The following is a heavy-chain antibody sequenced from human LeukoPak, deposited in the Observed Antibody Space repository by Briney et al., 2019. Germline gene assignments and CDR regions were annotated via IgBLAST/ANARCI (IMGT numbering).Heavy chain of an antibody. CDR2: ISGGSRSI. D-gene: IGHD6-6*01. J-gene: IGHJ6*03. CDR1: KFIFGNYT. V-gene: IGHV3-21*04. CDR3: VRERSVKARQEGGHRYYYYMDV. Sequence: GGSLRLSCAASKFIFGNYTMNWVRQAPGKGLEWVSSISGGSRSIYYADSVKGRFTTPRDNAKDSLSLQMNSLRAEDTGVYYCVRERSVKARQEGGHRYYYYMDVWGNGTTVTVSS.